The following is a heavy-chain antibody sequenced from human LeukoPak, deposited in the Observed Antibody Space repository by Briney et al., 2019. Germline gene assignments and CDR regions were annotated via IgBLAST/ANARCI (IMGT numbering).Heavy chain of an antibody. CDR3: ARQVGSYYYYYMDV. CDR2: IYYSGST. J-gene: IGHJ6*03. Sequence: SETLSLTCTVSGGSISSSSDYWGWIRQPPGKGLEWIGSIYYSGSTYYNPSLKSRVTISVDTSKNQFSLKLSSVTAADTAVYYCARQVGSYYYYYMDVWGKGTTVTVSS. CDR1: GGSISSSSDY. D-gene: IGHD3-10*01. V-gene: IGHV4-39*01.